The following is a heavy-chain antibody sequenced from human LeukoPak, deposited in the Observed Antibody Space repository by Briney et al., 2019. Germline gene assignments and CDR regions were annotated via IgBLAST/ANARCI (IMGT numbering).Heavy chain of an antibody. Sequence: GRSLRLSCAASGFTFSSHAMHWVRQAPGKGLEWVAVATYDESNKLYADSVKGRFTMSRDNSRNMLYLQMNSLRDEDTAKYYCAKTVSGSYSYQGGDYWGQGTLVTVSS. CDR2: ATYDESNK. D-gene: IGHD3-16*02. CDR3: AKTVSGSYSYQGGDY. V-gene: IGHV3-30-3*02. CDR1: GFTFSSHA. J-gene: IGHJ4*02.